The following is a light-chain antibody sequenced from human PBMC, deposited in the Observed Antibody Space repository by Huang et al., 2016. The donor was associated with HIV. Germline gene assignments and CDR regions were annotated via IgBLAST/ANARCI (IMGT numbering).Light chain of an antibody. J-gene: IGKJ1*01. CDR1: QSVSSS. Sequence: EVVLTQSPATLSLSPGERATLSCRASQSVSSSLAWFQQRPGQAPRLLIYDDSIRATGIPARFSGSGSGTDFTLTISSLEPEDFAVYYCQQRTDWPPWTFGQGTKVEIK. CDR2: DDS. CDR3: QQRTDWPPWT. V-gene: IGKV3-11*01.